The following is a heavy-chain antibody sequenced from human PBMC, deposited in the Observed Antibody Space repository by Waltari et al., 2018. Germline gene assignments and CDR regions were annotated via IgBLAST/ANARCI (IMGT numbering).Heavy chain of an antibody. V-gene: IGHV3-23*01. CDR1: GFTFSSYA. Sequence: EVQLLESGGGLVQPGGSLRLSCAASGFTFSSYAMSWVRQAPGKGLEWVSAISGSGGSTYYADAVKGRFTISRDNSKNTLYLQMNSLRAEDTAVYYCAKWFGGSYWYFDLWGRGTLVTVSS. CDR2: ISGSGGST. J-gene: IGHJ2*01. D-gene: IGHD3-10*01. CDR3: AKWFGGSYWYFDL.